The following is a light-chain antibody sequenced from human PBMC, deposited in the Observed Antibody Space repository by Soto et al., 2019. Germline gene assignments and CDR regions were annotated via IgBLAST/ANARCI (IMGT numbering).Light chain of an antibody. V-gene: IGKV1-39*01. J-gene: IGKJ5*01. CDR3: QQTSTMPVT. CDR2: AAS. Sequence: DIEMTQSPSSLSASVGDRVTITCRASQSIRSYLNWYQQKPGKAPKLLICAASSLQSGVPSRFSGSGSGTDFTLTISSLQPEDFATYFCQQTSTMPVTFGQGTRLEIK. CDR1: QSIRSY.